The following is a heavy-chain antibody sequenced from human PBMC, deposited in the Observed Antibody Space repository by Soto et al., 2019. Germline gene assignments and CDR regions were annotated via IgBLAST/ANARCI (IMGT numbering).Heavy chain of an antibody. CDR2: ISSSSSYI. V-gene: IGHV3-21*01. CDR1: GFTFSSYS. J-gene: IGHJ4*02. D-gene: IGHD5-12*01. CDR3: ARAYSGYDPPYYFDY. Sequence: GGSLRLSCAASGFTFSSYSMNWVRQAPRKGLEWVSSISSSSSYIYYADSVKGRFTISRDNAKNSLYLQMNSLRAEDTAVYYCARAYSGYDPPYYFDYWGQGTLVTVS.